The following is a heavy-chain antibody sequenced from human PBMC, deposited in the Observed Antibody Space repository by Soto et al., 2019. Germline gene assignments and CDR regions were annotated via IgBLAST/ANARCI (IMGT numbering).Heavy chain of an antibody. V-gene: IGHV4-30-2*05. CDR3: ARVRMTTVTDYYYYGMDX. CDR2: IYHSGST. CDR1: GGSISSGGYS. Sequence: SETLSLTCAVSGGSISSGGYSWCWIRQPPGKGLEWIGYIYHSGSTYYNPSLKSRVTISVDTSKNQFSLKLSSVTAADTAVYYCARVRMTTVTDYYYYGMDXWGQGTTVTVSS. D-gene: IGHD4-17*01. J-gene: IGHJ6*02.